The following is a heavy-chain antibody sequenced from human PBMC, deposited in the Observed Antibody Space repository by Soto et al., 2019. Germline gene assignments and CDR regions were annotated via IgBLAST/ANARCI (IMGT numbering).Heavy chain of an antibody. CDR3: ARPLYFYGSGSYPWFDP. CDR1: GGSISSSNYY. J-gene: IGHJ5*02. D-gene: IGHD3-10*01. V-gene: IGHV4-39*01. Sequence: SETLSLTCTVSGGSISSSNYYWGWIRQPPGKGLEWIGTIYYSGSTYYNPSLKSRVTISVDTSKNQFSLKLSSMTAADTAVYYCARPLYFYGSGSYPWFDPWGQGTLVT. CDR2: IYYSGST.